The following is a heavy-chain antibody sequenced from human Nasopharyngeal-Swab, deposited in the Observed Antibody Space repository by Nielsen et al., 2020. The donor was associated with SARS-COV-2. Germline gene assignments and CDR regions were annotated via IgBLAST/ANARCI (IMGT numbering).Heavy chain of an antibody. J-gene: IGHJ3*02. D-gene: IGHD3-22*01. Sequence: SETLSPTCNVSGGSISTRCYNWGWIRQPPGRGLEWNGSIDFSGSTYYNPSLKSRVTIYVDTSKNQFSLKLSSVTAADTAVYYCARARITIIVLVNAFDIWGQGTMVTVSS. CDR2: IDFSGST. V-gene: IGHV4-39*07. CDR1: GGSISTRCYN. CDR3: ARARITIIVLVNAFDI.